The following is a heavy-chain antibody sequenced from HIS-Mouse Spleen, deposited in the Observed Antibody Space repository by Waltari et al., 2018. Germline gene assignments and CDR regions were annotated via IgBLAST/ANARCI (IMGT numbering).Heavy chain of an antibody. CDR2: IYYSGST. D-gene: IGHD6-13*01. V-gene: IGHV4-39*07. CDR1: GGSISSSSYY. Sequence: QLQLQESGPGLGKPLETLSLTRTVSGGSISSSSYYWGWIRQPPGKGLEWIGSIYYSGSTYYNPSLKSRVTISVDTSKNQFSLKLSSVTAADTAVYYCAREIPYSSSWYDWYFDLWGRGTLVTVSS. CDR3: AREIPYSSSWYDWYFDL. J-gene: IGHJ2*01.